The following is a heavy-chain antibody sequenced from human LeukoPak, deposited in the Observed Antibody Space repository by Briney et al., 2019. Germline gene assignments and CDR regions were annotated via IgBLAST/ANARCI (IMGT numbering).Heavy chain of an antibody. D-gene: IGHD6-6*01. CDR1: GFTFSSYG. CDR3: ANLPSAARLLDAFDI. V-gene: IGHV3-30*02. J-gene: IGHJ3*02. Sequence: PGGSLRLSCAASGFTFSSYGMHWVRQAPGKGLEWVAFIRYDGSNKYYADSVKGRFTISRDNSKNTLYLQMNSLRAEDTAVYYCANLPSAARLLDAFDIWGQGTMVTVSS. CDR2: IRYDGSNK.